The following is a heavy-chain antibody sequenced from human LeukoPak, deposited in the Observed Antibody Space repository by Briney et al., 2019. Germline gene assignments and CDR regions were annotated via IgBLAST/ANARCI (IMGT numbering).Heavy chain of an antibody. CDR3: ARGPEYSSGWYAGDYYYYMDV. Sequence: SETLSLTCTVSGGSISSYYWSWIRQPAGKGLEWIGRIYTSGSTNYNPSLKSRVTMSVDTSKNQFSLKLSSVTAADTAVYYCARGPEYSSGWYAGDYYYYMDVWGKGTTVTVSS. CDR2: IYTSGST. CDR1: GGSISSYY. D-gene: IGHD6-13*01. V-gene: IGHV4-4*07. J-gene: IGHJ6*03.